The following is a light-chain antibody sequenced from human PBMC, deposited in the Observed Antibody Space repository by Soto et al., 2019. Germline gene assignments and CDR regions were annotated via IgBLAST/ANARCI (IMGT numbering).Light chain of an antibody. Sequence: IQIAHSPSSLSASLWARVTIPYRESQGIRNDLGWYQQKPGKAPKLLIYAASSLQSGVPSRFSGSGSGTDFTLTISRLEPEDFAVYYCQQYGNSPRLTFGGGTKVDI. CDR3: QQYGNSPRLT. CDR2: AAS. J-gene: IGKJ4*01. V-gene: IGKV1-6*01. CDR1: QGIRND.